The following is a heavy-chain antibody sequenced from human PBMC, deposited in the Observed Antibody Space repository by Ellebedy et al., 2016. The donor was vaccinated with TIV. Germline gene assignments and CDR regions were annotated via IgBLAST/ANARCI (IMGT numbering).Heavy chain of an antibody. CDR1: GYPFTDYF. CDR2: INPNTGGI. Sequence: AASVKVSCKAHGYPFTDYFLHWVRQAPGQGLEWMGWINPNTGGINYAQKFQGWVTMTRDTSSSTGYMELSRLKSDDTAVYYCARGMRLGIVWYYFDDWGQGTLVTVSS. V-gene: IGHV1-2*04. D-gene: IGHD3-16*01. CDR3: ARGMRLGIVWYYFDD. J-gene: IGHJ4*02.